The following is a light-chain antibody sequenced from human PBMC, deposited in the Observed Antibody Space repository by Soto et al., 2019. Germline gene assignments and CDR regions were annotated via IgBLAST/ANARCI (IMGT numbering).Light chain of an antibody. Sequence: DIQMTQSPSSLSASAGDTVTITCRASQNIADSLSWYQQKPGKAPKLLMYSSSILHDGVSSRFSVDGSGTAFTLTITGLQPEDFATYYCLQTFTTHITFGGGTTVEVK. V-gene: IGKV1-39*01. J-gene: IGKJ4*01. CDR3: LQTFTTHIT. CDR2: SSS. CDR1: QNIADS.